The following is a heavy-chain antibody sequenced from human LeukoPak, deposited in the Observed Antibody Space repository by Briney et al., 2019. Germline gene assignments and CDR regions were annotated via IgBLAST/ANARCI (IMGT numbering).Heavy chain of an antibody. J-gene: IGHJ3*02. Sequence: GGSLRLSCAASGLTFDDYAMHWVRQAPGKGLEWVSGISWNSGSIGYADSVKGRFTISRDNAKNSLYLQMNSLRAEDMALYYCAKAVDTAMVLSAFDIWGQGTMVTVSS. CDR3: AKAVDTAMVLSAFDI. CDR1: GLTFDDYA. D-gene: IGHD5-18*01. CDR2: ISWNSGSI. V-gene: IGHV3-9*03.